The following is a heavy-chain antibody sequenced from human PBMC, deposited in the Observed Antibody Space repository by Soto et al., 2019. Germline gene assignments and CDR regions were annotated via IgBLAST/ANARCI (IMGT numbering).Heavy chain of an antibody. CDR3: ARGSAAFGY. CDR2: IKQDGGEK. CDR1: GFTFSSDW. J-gene: IGHJ4*02. D-gene: IGHD6-13*01. Sequence: GGSLRLSCAASGFTFSSDWMSWVRQAPGKGLEWVANIKQDGGEKYYVDSVKGPCTISRDKVKIPLYLQMNSLRAEDTAVYYCARGSAAFGYWGQGTLVTVSS. V-gene: IGHV3-7*01.